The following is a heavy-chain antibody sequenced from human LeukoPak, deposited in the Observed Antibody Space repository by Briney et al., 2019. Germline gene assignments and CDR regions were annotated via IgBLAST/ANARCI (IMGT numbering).Heavy chain of an antibody. J-gene: IGHJ4*02. V-gene: IGHV4-4*09. Sequence: SETLSLTCTDSGGSISSYYWSWIRQPPGKGLGWIGYIYTSGATNYNPSLKSRVTISVDTSKNHFSLKLTSVTAADAAVYYCAKSPRGYSESGLDYWGQGTLVTVSS. CDR3: AKSPRGYSESGLDY. CDR2: IYTSGAT. D-gene: IGHD5-12*01. CDR1: GGSISSYY.